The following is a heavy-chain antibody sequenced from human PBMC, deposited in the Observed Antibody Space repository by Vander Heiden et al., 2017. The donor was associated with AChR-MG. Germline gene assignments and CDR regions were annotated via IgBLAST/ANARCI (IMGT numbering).Heavy chain of an antibody. CDR2: INPNSGGT. CDR1: GYPFTGYY. J-gene: IGHJ4*02. CDR3: ATAPPYCSGGSCYQGGDY. D-gene: IGHD2-15*01. Sequence: QVQLVQSGAEVKKPGASVKVSCKASGYPFTGYYMHWVRQAPGQGLEWMGRINPNSGGTNYAQKFQGRVTMTRDTSISTAYMELSRLGSDDTAVYYCATAPPYCSGGSCYQGGDYWGQGTLVTVSS. V-gene: IGHV1-2*06.